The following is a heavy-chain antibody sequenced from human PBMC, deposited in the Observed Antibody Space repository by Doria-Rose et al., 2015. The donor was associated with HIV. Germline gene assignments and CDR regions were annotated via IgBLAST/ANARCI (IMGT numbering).Heavy chain of an antibody. CDR2: IYHSGST. CDR1: GYSISSAYY. D-gene: IGHD1-7*01. Sequence: QVQLQESGPELVKPSETLSLTCTVSGYSISSAYYWGWIRQPPGKGLEWIGNIYHSGSTYYNPSLKSRVTISLDTSKSQFSLRLSSVSAADTAAYYCRSEELQRTVRGAFDIWGQGTMVTVSS. J-gene: IGHJ3*02. V-gene: IGHV4-38-2*02. CDR3: RSEELQRTVRGAFDI.